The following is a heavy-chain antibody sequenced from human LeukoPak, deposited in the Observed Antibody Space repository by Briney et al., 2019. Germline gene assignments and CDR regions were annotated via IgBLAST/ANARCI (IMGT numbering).Heavy chain of an antibody. J-gene: IGHJ5*02. D-gene: IGHD2-2*01. CDR3: AIYCSSTTCPGNWFDP. CDR1: GYSFTNYW. V-gene: IGHV5-51*01. Sequence: GESLKISCKSSGYSFTNYWIAWVRQMPGKSLEWMGIIYPGDSDTTYSPSFQDQVTISADKSITTAFLQWNSLKASDTAMYYCAIYCSSTTCPGNWFDPWGQGPLVTVSS. CDR2: IYPGDSDT.